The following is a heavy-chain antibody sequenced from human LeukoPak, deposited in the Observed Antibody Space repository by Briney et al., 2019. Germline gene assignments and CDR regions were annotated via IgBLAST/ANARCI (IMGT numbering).Heavy chain of an antibody. CDR3: AINMIRGVHFPYSFDY. D-gene: IGHD3-10*01. V-gene: IGHV4-34*01. J-gene: IGHJ4*02. CDR1: GGSFSDYY. CDR2: INHSGST. Sequence: SETLSLNCAVYGGSFSDYYWSWIRQPSGKGLERMGEINHSGSTNYNPSLKSRVTISVDTSKNQFFLKLSSVTAADTAVYYCAINMIRGVHFPYSFDYWGQGTLVTVSS.